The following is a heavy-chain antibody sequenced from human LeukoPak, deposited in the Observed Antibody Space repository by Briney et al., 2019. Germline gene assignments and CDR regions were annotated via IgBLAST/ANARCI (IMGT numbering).Heavy chain of an antibody. V-gene: IGHV4-59*01. J-gene: IGHJ2*01. CDR3: ARTGPYSSSWPWWYFDL. CDR2: IYYSGST. CDR1: GGSTSSYY. D-gene: IGHD6-13*01. Sequence: PSETLSLTCTVSGGSTSSYYWSWIRQPPGKGLEWIGYIYYSGSTNYNPSLKSRVTISVDTSKNQFSLKLSSVTAADTAVYYCARTGPYSSSWPWWYFDLWGRGTLVTVSS.